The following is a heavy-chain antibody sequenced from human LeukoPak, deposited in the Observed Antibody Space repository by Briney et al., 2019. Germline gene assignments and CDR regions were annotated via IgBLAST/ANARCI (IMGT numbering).Heavy chain of an antibody. Sequence: GGSLRLSCAASGFSFSSCAMSWVRQAPGKGPQWVSGVSDDGNSRYYADSLKGRFTISRDSSRNTVSLQMNSLRVEDTAVYYCARGIYWSLDSGGQGTLVTVSS. CDR1: GFSFSSCA. CDR2: VSDDGNSR. CDR3: ARGIYWSLDS. D-gene: IGHD1-1*01. V-gene: IGHV3-23*01. J-gene: IGHJ4*02.